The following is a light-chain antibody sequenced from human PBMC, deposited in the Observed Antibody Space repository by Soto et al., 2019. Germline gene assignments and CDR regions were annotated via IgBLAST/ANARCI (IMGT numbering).Light chain of an antibody. CDR1: QSVSSN. V-gene: IGKV3-15*01. CDR3: QEYNTWPWT. CDR2: DTS. Sequence: EIVMTQSPATLSVSPGERATLSCRASQSVSSNLAWYQQKPGQAPRLLIYDTSTRATGIPARFSGSGSGTEFTLTISSLQSEDFAVYYCQEYNTWPWTFGQGTKVDIK. J-gene: IGKJ1*01.